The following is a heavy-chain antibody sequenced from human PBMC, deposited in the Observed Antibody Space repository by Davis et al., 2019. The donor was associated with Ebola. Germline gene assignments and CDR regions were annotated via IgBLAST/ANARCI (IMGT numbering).Heavy chain of an antibody. CDR1: GFTFSSYA. J-gene: IGHJ5*02. CDR3: AKEVVFGVVISPYNWFDP. CDR2: ISDSGGST. V-gene: IGHV3-23*01. Sequence: GGSLRLSCAASGFTFSSYAMSWVRQAPGKGLEWVSAISDSGGSTYYADSVKGRFTISRDNSKNTLYLQMNSLRAEDTAVYYCAKEVVFGVVISPYNWFDPWGQGTLVTVSS. D-gene: IGHD3-3*01.